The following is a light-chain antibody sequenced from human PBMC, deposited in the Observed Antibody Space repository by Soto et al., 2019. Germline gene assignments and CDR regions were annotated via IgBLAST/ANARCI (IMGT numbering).Light chain of an antibody. J-gene: IGKJ5*01. CDR3: QQYNSWPPIT. CDR2: GAS. CDR1: QSISNL. V-gene: IGKV3-15*01. Sequence: EIVMTQSPATLSVSPGERATVSCRASQSISNLLAWYQQKPGQAPRLLIFGASTRATGIPDRFSGSGSGTEFTLTISSLQSEDFAVYYCQQYNSWPPITFGQGHDWRL.